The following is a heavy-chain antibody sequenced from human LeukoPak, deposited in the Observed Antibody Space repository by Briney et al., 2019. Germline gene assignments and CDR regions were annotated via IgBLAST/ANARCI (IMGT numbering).Heavy chain of an antibody. CDR3: AKSRGESRGASNY. CDR2: ISGSGDTT. J-gene: IGHJ4*02. D-gene: IGHD1-26*01. V-gene: IGHV3-23*01. CDR1: GFTFSSYA. Sequence: PGGSLRLSCAASGFTFSSYAMNWVRQAPGKGLEWVSFISGSGDTTYYADSVKGRFTISRDSSKNTLYLQMKSLRAEDTAVYDCAKSRGESRGASNYWGRGTLVTVSS.